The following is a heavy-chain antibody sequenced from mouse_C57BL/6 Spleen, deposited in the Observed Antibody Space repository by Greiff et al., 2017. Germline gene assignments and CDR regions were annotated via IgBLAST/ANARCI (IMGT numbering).Heavy chain of an antibody. Sequence: VQLQQPGAELVRPGTSVKLSCKASGYTFTSYWMHWVKQRPGQGLEWIGVIDPSDSYTNYNQKFKGKATLTVDTSSSTAYMQLSSLTSEDSAVYYCASGPLDYWGQGTTLTVSS. CDR2: IDPSDSYT. J-gene: IGHJ2*01. CDR1: GYTFTSYW. CDR3: ASGPLDY. V-gene: IGHV1-59*01.